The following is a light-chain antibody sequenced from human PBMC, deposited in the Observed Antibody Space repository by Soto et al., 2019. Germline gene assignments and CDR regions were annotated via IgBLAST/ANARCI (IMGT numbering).Light chain of an antibody. V-gene: IGKV3-20*01. J-gene: IGKJ1*01. Sequence: EVVLTQSPGTLSLSPGQRATLSSRTSQTVSSSFLAWYQQKPGQAPRLLMFDASNRATDIPDRFSGSGSGTDFTLTIGRLEPEDFAVYYCQQFGSLGTFGQGTKVDIK. CDR3: QQFGSLGT. CDR2: DAS. CDR1: QTVSSSF.